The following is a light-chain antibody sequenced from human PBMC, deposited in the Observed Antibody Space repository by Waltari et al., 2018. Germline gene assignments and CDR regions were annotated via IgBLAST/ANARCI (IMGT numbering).Light chain of an antibody. Sequence: QSALTQPASVSGSPGQSITISCTGSGSDIGTYNLVSWYQHHPGKAPNLIIYEGTKRPSGSSDRFSASKSGNTASLTISGLKAEDEADYYCYSYAGDINLGVFGSGTRVTVL. CDR1: GSDIGTYNL. V-gene: IGLV2-23*03. J-gene: IGLJ1*01. CDR2: EGT. CDR3: YSYAGDINLGV.